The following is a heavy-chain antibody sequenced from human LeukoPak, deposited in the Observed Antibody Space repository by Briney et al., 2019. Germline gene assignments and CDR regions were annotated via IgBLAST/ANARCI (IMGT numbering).Heavy chain of an antibody. D-gene: IGHD1-26*01. J-gene: IGHJ3*02. CDR3: ASSRPWELLSAFQM. Sequence: GGSLRLSCAASGFSFSTYAMYWVRQAPGKGLECVALISYDGITTYYADSVKGRFTISTDTSKNTLFLQMNSLISEDTAVYYCASSRPWELLSAFQMWGQGTLVTVSS. V-gene: IGHV3-30-3*01. CDR1: GFSFSTYA. CDR2: ISYDGITT.